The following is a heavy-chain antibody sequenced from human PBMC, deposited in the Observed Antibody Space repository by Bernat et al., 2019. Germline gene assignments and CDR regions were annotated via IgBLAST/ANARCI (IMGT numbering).Heavy chain of an antibody. V-gene: IGHV1-46*03. J-gene: IGHJ4*02. CDR3: GRNNKSGLDY. CDR2: INPSGGST. CDR1: GYTFTNYY. D-gene: IGHD1-14*01. Sequence: QVQLVQSGAEVKKPGASVKVSCKASGYTFTNYYIHWVRQAPGQGLEWMGMINPSGGSTTYAQKFQGRVTMTRDTSTSTVYVELSSLSSEDTAVFYCGRNNKSGLDYWGQGTLVTVSS.